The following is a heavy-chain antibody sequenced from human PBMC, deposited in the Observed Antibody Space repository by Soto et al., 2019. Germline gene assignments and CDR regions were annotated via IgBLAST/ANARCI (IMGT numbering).Heavy chain of an antibody. V-gene: IGHV4-39*01. CDR3: ARHSDLWVDPYYYGMDV. CDR2: IYYSGST. J-gene: IGHJ6*02. Sequence: SETLSLTCTVSGGSISSSSYYWGWIRQPPGKGLERIGIIYYSGSTYYNPSLKSRVTISVDSSKNQFSLKLSSVTAADTAVYYCARHSDLWVDPYYYGMDVWGQGTTVTVSS. CDR1: GGSISSSSYY. D-gene: IGHD2-21*01.